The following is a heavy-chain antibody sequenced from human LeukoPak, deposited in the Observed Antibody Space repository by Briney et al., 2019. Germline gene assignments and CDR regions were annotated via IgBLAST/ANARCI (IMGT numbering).Heavy chain of an antibody. J-gene: IGHJ4*02. V-gene: IGHV3-30*18. Sequence: PGGSLRLSCAASGFTFSSYSMHWVRQAPGKGLEWVALISYDGSNKYYIDSVKGRFTISRDNSKNTLYLQMNSLRAEDTAVYYCAKERESTYCSSTSCWGYYFDYWGQGTLVTVSS. CDR1: GFTFSSYS. D-gene: IGHD2-2*01. CDR3: AKERESTYCSSTSCWGYYFDY. CDR2: ISYDGSNK.